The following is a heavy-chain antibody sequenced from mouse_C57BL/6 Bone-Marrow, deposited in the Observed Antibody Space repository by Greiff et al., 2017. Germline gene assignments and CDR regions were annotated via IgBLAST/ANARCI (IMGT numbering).Heavy chain of an antibody. CDR3: TRGPPCGYYAMDY. Sequence: EVKLVESGEGLVKPGGSLKLSCAASGFTFSSYAMSWVRQTPEKRLEWVAYISSGGDYIYYADTVKGRFTISRDNARNTLYRQMSSLKSEDTAMYYCTRGPPCGYYAMDYWGQGTSVTVSS. V-gene: IGHV5S21*01. CDR2: ISSGGDYI. J-gene: IGHJ4*01. CDR1: GFTFSSYA.